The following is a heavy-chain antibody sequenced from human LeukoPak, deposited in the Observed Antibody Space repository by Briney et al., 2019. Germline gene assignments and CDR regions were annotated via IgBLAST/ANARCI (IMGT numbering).Heavy chain of an antibody. CDR2: IDISGGST. CDR1: GFTFSSHA. CDR3: ANEVRPNDY. J-gene: IGHJ4*02. D-gene: IGHD1-1*01. V-gene: IGHV3-23*01. Sequence: GGSLRLSCAASGFTFSSHAMCWVRQAPGKGLEWVSSIDISGGSTYYADSVQGRFTISRDNSKNTLYLEMNSLRAEDTALYYCANEVRPNDYWGQGTLVTVTS.